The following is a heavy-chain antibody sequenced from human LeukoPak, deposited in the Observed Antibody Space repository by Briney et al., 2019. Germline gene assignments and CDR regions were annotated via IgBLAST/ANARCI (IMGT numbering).Heavy chain of an antibody. V-gene: IGHV4-59*08. D-gene: IGHD2-2*01. J-gene: IGHJ3*02. CDR2: IYYSGST. Sequence: SETLSLTCTVSGGSISSYYWSWIRQPPGKGLEWIGYIYYSGSTNYNPSLKSRVTISVDTSKDQFSLKLGSVTAADTAVYYCARLRSSPSGAFDIWGQGTMVTVSS. CDR3: ARLRSSPSGAFDI. CDR1: GGSISSYY.